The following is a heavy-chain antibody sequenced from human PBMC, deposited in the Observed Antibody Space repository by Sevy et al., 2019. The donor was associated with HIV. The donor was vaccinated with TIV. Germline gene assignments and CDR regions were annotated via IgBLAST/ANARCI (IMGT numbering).Heavy chain of an antibody. J-gene: IGHJ4*02. V-gene: IGHV1-69*13. CDR2: IIPTSGTA. CDR3: ARLYPRGSACYYFDS. Sequence: AAVKVSCKASGGNFRNYVISWVRQAPGQGLEWMGGIIPTSGTANYAQKFQGRVTIIADESTSTAYMELSSLRSVDTAVYYCARLYPRGSACYYFDSWGQGTTVTVSS. D-gene: IGHD2-21*02. CDR1: GGNFRNYV.